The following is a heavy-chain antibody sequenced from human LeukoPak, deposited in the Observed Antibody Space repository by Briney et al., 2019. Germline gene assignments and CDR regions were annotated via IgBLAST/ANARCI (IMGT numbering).Heavy chain of an antibody. CDR1: GFTFNSFA. CDR3: AKHRRDLLSYSLFDY. D-gene: IGHD1-26*01. J-gene: IGHJ4*02. V-gene: IGHV3-23*01. CDR2: ISSSGDST. Sequence: GGSLRLSCAASGFTFNSFAMSCVRHAPGKGLECVSGISSSGDSTYYADSVKGRFTISRDNSKNTLYLQMNSLRAEDTAVYYCAKHRRDLLSYSLFDYWGQGSLVTVSS.